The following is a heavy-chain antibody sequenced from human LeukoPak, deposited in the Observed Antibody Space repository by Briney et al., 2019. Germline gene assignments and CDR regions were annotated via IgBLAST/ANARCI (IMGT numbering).Heavy chain of an antibody. V-gene: IGHV3-23*01. J-gene: IGHJ4*02. D-gene: IGHD5-18*01. CDR2: ISGSGGST. CDR1: GFTFSSYA. Sequence: GGSLRLSCAASGFTFSSYAMSWVRQAPGKGLEGVSAISGSGGSTYYADSVKGRFTIARDNSKDTLYLQMNSLRAEDTAVYYCARGFSYGYYCFDYWGQGTLVTVSS. CDR3: ARGFSYGYYCFDY.